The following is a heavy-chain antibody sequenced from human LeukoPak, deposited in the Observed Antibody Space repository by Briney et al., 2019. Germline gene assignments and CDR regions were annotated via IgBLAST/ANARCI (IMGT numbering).Heavy chain of an antibody. D-gene: IGHD4-17*01. Sequence: PSETLSLTCAVSGYSISSGYYWGWIRQPPGKGLEWTGSIYHSGSTYYNPSLKSRVTISVDTSKNQFSLKLSSVTAADTAVYYCARQVTVTTFDYWGQGTLVTVSS. J-gene: IGHJ4*02. V-gene: IGHV4-38-2*01. CDR2: IYHSGST. CDR1: GYSISSGYY. CDR3: ARQVTVTTFDY.